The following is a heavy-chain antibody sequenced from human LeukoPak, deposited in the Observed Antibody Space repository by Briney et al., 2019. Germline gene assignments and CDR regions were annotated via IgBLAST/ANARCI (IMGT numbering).Heavy chain of an antibody. Sequence: EASAKVSCKASGGTFSGYAISWVRQAPGQGLEWMGRIIPIFGTANYAQKFQGRVTITTDESTSTAYMELSSLRSEDTAVYYCAREGRYCSGGSCLNWFDPWGQGTLVTVSS. CDR1: GGTFSGYA. D-gene: IGHD2-15*01. V-gene: IGHV1-69*05. CDR2: IIPIFGTA. J-gene: IGHJ5*02. CDR3: AREGRYCSGGSCLNWFDP.